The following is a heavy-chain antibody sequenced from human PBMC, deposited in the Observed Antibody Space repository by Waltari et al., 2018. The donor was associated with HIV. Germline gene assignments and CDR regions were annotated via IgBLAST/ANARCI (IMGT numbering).Heavy chain of an antibody. J-gene: IGHJ3*02. V-gene: IGHV1-2*02. Sequence: QVQLVQSGAEVRKPGAPVKVSCKTSGYTFTDYHIHWVGPAPGQGPEGMGLIYPNICDTHFAEEFQGRVTLTRDTSIPTAYVEVGNLRSDDTAVYYCARQMAFYYALDIWGQGTMVSLSS. CDR3: ARQMAFYYALDI. CDR2: IYPNICDT. D-gene: IGHD2-21*01. CDR1: GYTFTDYH.